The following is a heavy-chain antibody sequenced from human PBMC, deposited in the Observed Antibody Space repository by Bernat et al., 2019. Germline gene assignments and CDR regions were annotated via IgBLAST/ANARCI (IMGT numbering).Heavy chain of an antibody. J-gene: IGHJ4*02. CDR3: AREYSSSSPFDY. Sequence: QVQLVESGGGVVQPGTSLRLSCAASGFTFSSYAMHWVRQAPGKGLEWVAVISYDGSNKYYADSVKGRFTISRDNSKNTLYLQMNSLRAEDTAVYYCAREYSSSSPFDYWGQGTLVTVSS. CDR2: ISYDGSNK. CDR1: GFTFSSYA. D-gene: IGHD6-6*01. V-gene: IGHV3-30-3*01.